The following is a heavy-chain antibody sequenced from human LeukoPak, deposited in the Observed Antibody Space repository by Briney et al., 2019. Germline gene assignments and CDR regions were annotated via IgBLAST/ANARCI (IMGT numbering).Heavy chain of an antibody. CDR2: IIPIFGTA. Sequence: GASVKVSCKASGGTFSSYAISWVRQAPGQGLEWMGGIIPIFGTANYAQKFQGRVTITADKSTSTAYMELSSLRSEDTAVYYCASLRGYSGYDYGWGQGTLVTVSS. J-gene: IGHJ4*02. D-gene: IGHD5-12*01. CDR1: GGTFSSYA. CDR3: ASLRGYSGYDYG. V-gene: IGHV1-69*06.